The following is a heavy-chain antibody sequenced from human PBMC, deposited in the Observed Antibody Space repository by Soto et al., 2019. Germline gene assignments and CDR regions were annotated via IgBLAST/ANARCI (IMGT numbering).Heavy chain of an antibody. J-gene: IGHJ5*02. CDR3: ASLVHSYGYNNWFDP. D-gene: IGHD5-18*01. CDR2: IYHSGST. Sequence: SETLSLTCAFSGGSISSGGYSLSWIRQPPGKGLEWIGYIYHSGSTYYNPSLKSRVTISVDRSKNQFSLKLSSVTAADTAVYYCASLVHSYGYNNWFDPWGQGTLVTVSS. CDR1: GGSISSGGYS. V-gene: IGHV4-30-2*01.